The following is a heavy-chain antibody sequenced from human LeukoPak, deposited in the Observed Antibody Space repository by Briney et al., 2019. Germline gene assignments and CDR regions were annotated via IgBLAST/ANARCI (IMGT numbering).Heavy chain of an antibody. V-gene: IGHV3-43*01. CDR3: AKDIRSSGWYGYFDY. CDR2: ISWDGGST. CDR1: GFTFDDYT. Sequence: GGSLRLSCAASGFTFDDYTMHLVRQAPGKGLEWVSLISWDGGSTYYADSVKGRFTISRDNSKNSLYLQMNSLRTEDTALYYCAKDIRSSGWYGYFDYWGQGTLVTVSS. J-gene: IGHJ4*02. D-gene: IGHD6-19*01.